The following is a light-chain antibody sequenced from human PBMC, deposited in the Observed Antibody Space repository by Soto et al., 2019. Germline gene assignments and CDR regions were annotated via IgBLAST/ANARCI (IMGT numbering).Light chain of an antibody. Sequence: DIQMTQSPSTLSASVGDRVTITCRASQSISSWLAWYQQKPGKAPNLLIYDASNLESGVPSRFSGSGSGTEFTLTISSLQPDDFATYFCQQYHTYWTFGQGIKVEIK. V-gene: IGKV1-5*01. CDR3: QQYHTYWT. CDR1: QSISSW. CDR2: DAS. J-gene: IGKJ1*01.